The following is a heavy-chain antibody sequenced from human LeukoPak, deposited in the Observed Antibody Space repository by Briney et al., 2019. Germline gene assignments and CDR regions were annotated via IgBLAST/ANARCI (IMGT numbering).Heavy chain of an antibody. CDR3: ARDRSYYDILSFDI. Sequence: GGSLRLSCAASGFTFSSYWMSWVRQAPGKGLEWVANIKQDGSEKYYVDSVKGRFTISRDNAKKSLYVQMNSLRAEDTAVYFCARDRSYYDILSFDIWGQGTMVTVSS. CDR2: IKQDGSEK. CDR1: GFTFSSYW. J-gene: IGHJ3*02. D-gene: IGHD3-22*01. V-gene: IGHV3-7*01.